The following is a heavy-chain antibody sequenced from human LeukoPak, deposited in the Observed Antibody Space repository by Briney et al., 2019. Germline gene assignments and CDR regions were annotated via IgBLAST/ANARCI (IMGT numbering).Heavy chain of an antibody. Sequence: SETLSLTCTVSGGSISSYYWSWIRQPAGKGLEWVGRINHSGSTNYNPSPQSRVTMSVDTSKNQFALKLSSAAAADTAVYYCARERRYYDYVWGSYRTGYYFDYWGQGTLVTVSS. CDR2: INHSGST. CDR1: GGSISSYY. J-gene: IGHJ4*02. D-gene: IGHD3-16*02. V-gene: IGHV4-4*07. CDR3: ARERRYYDYVWGSYRTGYYFDY.